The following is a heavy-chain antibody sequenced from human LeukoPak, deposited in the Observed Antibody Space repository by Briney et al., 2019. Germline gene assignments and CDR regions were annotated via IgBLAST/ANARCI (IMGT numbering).Heavy chain of an antibody. V-gene: IGHV1-8*01. CDR1: GYTFTSYD. CDR3: ARVPPYLYGDYDPPLYFDY. J-gene: IGHJ4*02. D-gene: IGHD4-17*01. Sequence: AASVNVSCKASGYTFTSYDINWVRQATGQGLEWMGWMNPNNGKTGYAQKFQGRVTMTRNTSIRTAYMELSSLGSEDTAVYYCARVPPYLYGDYDPPLYFDYWGQGTLVTVSS. CDR2: MNPNNGKT.